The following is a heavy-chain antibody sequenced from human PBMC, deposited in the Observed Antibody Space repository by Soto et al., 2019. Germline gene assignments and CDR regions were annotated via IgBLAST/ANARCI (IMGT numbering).Heavy chain of an antibody. D-gene: IGHD4-4*01. CDR2: INPNSGGT. Sequence: GASVKVSCKASGYTFTGYCMHWVRQAPGQGLEWMGWINPNSGGTNYAQKFQGWVTMTRDTSISTAYMELSRLRSDDTAVYYCARAGATTVTTTGPVDYYYGMDVWGQGTTVTVSS. J-gene: IGHJ6*02. CDR1: GYTFTGYC. V-gene: IGHV1-2*04. CDR3: ARAGATTVTTTGPVDYYYGMDV.